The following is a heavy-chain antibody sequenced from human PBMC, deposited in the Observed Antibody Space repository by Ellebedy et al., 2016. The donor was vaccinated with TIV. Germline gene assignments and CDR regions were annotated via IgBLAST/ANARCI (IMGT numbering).Heavy chain of an antibody. J-gene: IGHJ5*02. D-gene: IGHD6-19*01. CDR1: GGSISSYY. CDR2: IYYSASV. V-gene: IGHV4-59*01. CDR3: ATYSIGWYFDP. Sequence: PGGSLRLSCSVSGGSISSYYCSWIRQPPGKGLEWIGYIYYSASVNYNPSLKSRVIISADTSKNQFSLRLSSVTAADTAVYYCATYSIGWYFDPWGQGTLVTVSS.